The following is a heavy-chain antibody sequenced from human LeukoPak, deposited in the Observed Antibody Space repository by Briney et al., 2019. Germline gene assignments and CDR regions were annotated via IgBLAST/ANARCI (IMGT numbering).Heavy chain of an antibody. Sequence: GGSLRLSCAASGFTFSSYAMTWVRQAPGKGLEWVSTLSRSGGSTYYADPVKGRFTISRDNAKNTLYLQMDSLRAEDTAVYYCARGRYYLDSWGQGTLVTVSS. J-gene: IGHJ4*02. CDR3: ARGRYYLDS. CDR1: GFTFSSYA. V-gene: IGHV3-23*01. D-gene: IGHD4-17*01. CDR2: LSRSGGST.